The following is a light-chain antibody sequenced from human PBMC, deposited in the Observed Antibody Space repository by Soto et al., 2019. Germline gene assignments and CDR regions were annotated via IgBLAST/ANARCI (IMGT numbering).Light chain of an antibody. Sequence: EIVLTQSPATVSLSQGERATLSCRASQSVSSNLAWYQQKPGQAPRLLIYGASTRATGIPARFSGSGSGTDFTLTISRLETEDFAVFYCQQYGTSEIIFGQGTRLEIK. V-gene: IGKV3-20*01. CDR2: GAS. J-gene: IGKJ5*01. CDR1: QSVSSN. CDR3: QQYGTSEII.